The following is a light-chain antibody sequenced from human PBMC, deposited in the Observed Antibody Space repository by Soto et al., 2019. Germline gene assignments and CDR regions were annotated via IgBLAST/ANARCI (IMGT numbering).Light chain of an antibody. CDR1: QGISEY. Sequence: DIQMTQSPSSLSASIGDRVTITCRASQGISEYLAWYQQRPGNAPNLLIYGASILQSGVPSRFSGSGSGTHFTLTISSLHPEDVATYYWHSYNRIPRTFGQGTTVEIK. V-gene: IGKV1-27*01. CDR2: GAS. CDR3: HSYNRIPRT. J-gene: IGKJ1*01.